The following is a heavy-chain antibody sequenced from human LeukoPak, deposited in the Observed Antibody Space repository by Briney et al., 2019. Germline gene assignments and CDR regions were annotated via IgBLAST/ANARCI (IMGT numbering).Heavy chain of an antibody. Sequence: GGSLRLSCAASGFTFSSYGMSWVRQAPGKGLEWVSAISGSGGSTYYADSVKGRFTISRDNSKNTLYLQMNSLRAEDTAVYYCARSYYGSGRYGPQFDYWGQGTLVTVSS. CDR3: ARSYYGSGRYGPQFDY. J-gene: IGHJ4*02. CDR2: ISGSGGST. CDR1: GFTFSSYG. V-gene: IGHV3-23*01. D-gene: IGHD3-10*01.